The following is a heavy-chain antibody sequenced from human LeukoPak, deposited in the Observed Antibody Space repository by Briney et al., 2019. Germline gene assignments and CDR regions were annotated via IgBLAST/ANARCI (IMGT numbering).Heavy chain of an antibody. CDR2: FDPEDGET. V-gene: IGHV1-24*01. D-gene: IGHD3-3*01. J-gene: IGHJ4*02. Sequence: GASVKVSCKVSGYTLTELSMHWVRQAPGKGLEWMGGFDPEDGETIYAQKFQGRVTMTEDTSTDTAYMELSSLRSEDTAVYYCATVGSGGDDSGFDYWGQGTLVTVSS. CDR3: ATVGSGGDDSGFDY. CDR1: GYTLTELS.